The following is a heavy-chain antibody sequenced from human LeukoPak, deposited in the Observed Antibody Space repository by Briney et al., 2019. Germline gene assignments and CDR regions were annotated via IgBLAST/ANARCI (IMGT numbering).Heavy chain of an antibody. J-gene: IGHJ4*02. V-gene: IGHV3-23*01. CDR1: GFSFSSYA. D-gene: IGHD7-27*01. CDR2: ISDGGSRT. CDR3: AKVQQGIGVDF. Sequence: PDGSLRLSCAASGFSFSSYAVSWVRQASGRGLEWVSGISDGGSRTYYADSVKGRFTISRDDSKNTLYLQMNSLRAEDTAVYYCAKVQQGIGVDFWGQDTLVPVSS.